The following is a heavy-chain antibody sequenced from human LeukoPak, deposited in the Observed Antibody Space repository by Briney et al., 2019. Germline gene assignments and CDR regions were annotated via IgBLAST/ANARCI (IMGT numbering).Heavy chain of an antibody. V-gene: IGHV3-21*01. CDR3: ARDLHSSGWYYFDY. CDR1: GFIFSSYS. D-gene: IGHD6-19*01. CDR2: ISSSSSYI. Sequence: GGSLRLSCAASGFIFSSYSMNWVRQAPGKGLKWVSSISSSSSYIYYADSVKGRFTISRDNAKNSLYLQMNSLRAEDTAVYYCARDLHSSGWYYFDYWGQGTLVTVSS. J-gene: IGHJ4*02.